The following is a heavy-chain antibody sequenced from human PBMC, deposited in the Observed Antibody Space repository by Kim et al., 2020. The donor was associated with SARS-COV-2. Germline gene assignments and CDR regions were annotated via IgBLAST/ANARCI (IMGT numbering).Heavy chain of an antibody. J-gene: IGHJ3*02. Sequence: GGSLRLSCAASGFTFSDYYMSWIRQAPGKGLEWVSYISSSSSYTNYADSVKGRFTISRDNAKNSLYLQMNSLRAEDTAVYYCASVLSPGYSSGSDAFDIWGQGTMVTVSS. V-gene: IGHV3-11*06. CDR3: ASVLSPGYSSGSDAFDI. CDR1: GFTFSDYY. D-gene: IGHD6-19*01. CDR2: ISSSSSYT.